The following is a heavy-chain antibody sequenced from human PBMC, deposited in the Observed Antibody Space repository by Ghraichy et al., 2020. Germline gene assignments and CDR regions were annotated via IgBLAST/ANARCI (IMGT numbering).Heavy chain of an antibody. V-gene: IGHV3-7*01. CDR2: IKSDGSDS. J-gene: IGHJ4*02. CDR3: ARDPYGDYKYGGTDY. Sequence: GGSLRLSCAASGFTFSRHWMSWVRQAPGKGLEWVASIKSDGSDSFYLDSVKGRFTISRDNAENSVSLEMTSLRAGDTAVYYCARDPYGDYKYGGTDYWGRGTLVSVSS. D-gene: IGHD4-17*01. CDR1: GFTFSRHW.